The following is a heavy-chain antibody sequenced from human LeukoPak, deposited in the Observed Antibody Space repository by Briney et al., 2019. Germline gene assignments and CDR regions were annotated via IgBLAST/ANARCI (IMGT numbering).Heavy chain of an antibody. CDR3: AKDAAPYYYDSSGSYYKAYYYGMDV. J-gene: IGHJ6*02. CDR2: ISGSGGST. V-gene: IGHV3-23*01. CDR1: GFTFSGDA. D-gene: IGHD3-22*01. Sequence: GGSLRLSCAASGFTFSGDAMSCVPPAPGKGLEWVSAISGSGGSTYYADSVKGRFTISRDNSKNTLYLRRNRLRAEDTVVYYCAKDAAPYYYDSSGSYYKAYYYGMDVWGQGTTVTDSS.